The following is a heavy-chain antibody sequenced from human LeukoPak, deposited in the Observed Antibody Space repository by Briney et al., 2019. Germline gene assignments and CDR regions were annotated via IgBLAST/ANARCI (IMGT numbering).Heavy chain of an antibody. V-gene: IGHV3-21*01. CDR1: GFTFSSYS. D-gene: IGHD2-2*01. Sequence: GGPLRLSCAASGFTFSSYSMNWVRQAPGKGLEWVSSISSSSSYIYYADSVKGRFTISRDNAKNSLYLQMNSLRAEDTAVYYCARGGTYCSSTSCLYFDYWGQGTLVTVSS. CDR3: ARGGTYCSSTSCLYFDY. CDR2: ISSSSSYI. J-gene: IGHJ4*02.